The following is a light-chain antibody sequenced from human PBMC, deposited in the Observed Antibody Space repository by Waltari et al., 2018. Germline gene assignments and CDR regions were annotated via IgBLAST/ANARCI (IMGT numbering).Light chain of an antibody. J-gene: IGKJ4*01. CDR3: QQSYSTPT. Sequence: DIQMIQSSSSLLASSVERVTITCRASQSISSYLNWYQQKPEKAPKLLICAASSLQSGVPSRISGSGSGTDFTLTISSLQPEYFATYYWQQSYSTPTFGGGTKVEIK. CDR1: QSISSY. CDR2: AAS. V-gene: IGKV1-39*01.